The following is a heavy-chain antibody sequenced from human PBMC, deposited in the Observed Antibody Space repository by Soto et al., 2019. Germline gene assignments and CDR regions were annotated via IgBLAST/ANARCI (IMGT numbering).Heavy chain of an antibody. V-gene: IGHV4-34*01. D-gene: IGHD6-13*01. CDR2: INHSGST. J-gene: IGHJ6*02. CDR3: AKDRGIAAAGYYYYGMDV. Sequence: SETLSLTCAVDGRSVIGYYWSWIRQPPGKGLEWIGEINHSGSTNYNPSLKSRVTISVDTLYLQMNSLRAEDTAVYYCAKDRGIAAAGYYYYGMDVWGQGTTVTVSS. CDR1: GRSVIGYY.